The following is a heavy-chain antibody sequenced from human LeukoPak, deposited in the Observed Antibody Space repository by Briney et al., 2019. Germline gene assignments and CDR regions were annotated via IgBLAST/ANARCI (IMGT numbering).Heavy chain of an antibody. J-gene: IGHJ4*02. Sequence: ASVKVSCKASGYTFTSYGISWVRQAPGQGLEWMGWISAYNGNTNYAQKLQGRVTMTTDTSTSTAYMELRSLRSDDTAVYYCARDRVYYYDSSGYYPIDYWGQGTLVTVSS. CDR1: GYTFTSYG. D-gene: IGHD3-22*01. V-gene: IGHV1-18*01. CDR2: ISAYNGNT. CDR3: ARDRVYYYDSSGYYPIDY.